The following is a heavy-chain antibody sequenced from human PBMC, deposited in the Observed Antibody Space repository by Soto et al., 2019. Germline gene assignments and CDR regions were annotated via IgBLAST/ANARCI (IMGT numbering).Heavy chain of an antibody. J-gene: IGHJ4*02. V-gene: IGHV3-15*01. CDR1: GFIFTDAW. CDR2: IRAYTAGGTT. CDR3: TADDAIELWSPADY. D-gene: IGHD5-18*01. Sequence: GGSLRLSCAASGFIFTDAWMSWVRQAPGKGLEWVGRIRAYTAGGTTDYAAPARGRFTISRDDSKKTLYLQMNSLKVEDTAVYYCTADDAIELWSPADYWGQGTLVTVSS.